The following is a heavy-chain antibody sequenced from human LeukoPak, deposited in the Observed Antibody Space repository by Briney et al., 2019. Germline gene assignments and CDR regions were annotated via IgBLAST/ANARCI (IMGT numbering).Heavy chain of an antibody. Sequence: SQTLSPTCAISGDSVSSNSAAWNWIRQSPSRGLEWLGRTYYRSKWYNDYAVSVKSRITINPDTSKNQFPLQLNSVTPEDTAVYYCARAAGEWELLDYWGQGTLVTVSS. V-gene: IGHV6-1*01. J-gene: IGHJ4*02. D-gene: IGHD1-26*01. CDR2: TYYRSKWYN. CDR3: ARAAGEWELLDY. CDR1: GDSVSSNSAA.